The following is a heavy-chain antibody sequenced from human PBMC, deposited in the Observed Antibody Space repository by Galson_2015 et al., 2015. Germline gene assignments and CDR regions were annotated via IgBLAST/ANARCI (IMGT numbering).Heavy chain of an antibody. J-gene: IGHJ5*02. Sequence: SVKVSCKASGYTFTGYYMHWVRQAPGQGLEWMGRINPNSGGTNYAQKFQGRVIMTRDTSISTAYMELSRLRSDDTAVYYCARDVTIFGVVISADNWFDPWGQGTLVTVSS. CDR2: INPNSGGT. D-gene: IGHD3-3*01. CDR1: GYTFTGYY. CDR3: ARDVTIFGVVISADNWFDP. V-gene: IGHV1-2*06.